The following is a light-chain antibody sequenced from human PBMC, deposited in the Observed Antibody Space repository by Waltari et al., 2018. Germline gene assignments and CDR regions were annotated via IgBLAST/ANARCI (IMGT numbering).Light chain of an antibody. V-gene: IGKV3-20*01. CDR3: QQYSDSPRMYT. Sequence: EIVLTQSPGTLSLSPGERATLSCRASQRVSSGSLAWYQQQPGQAPRPLISGACGRATGIPVRFSGTGSGTDFTLTINGPEPEDFAVYFCQQYSDSPRMYTFGQGTKLEF. J-gene: IGKJ2*01. CDR1: QRVSSGS. CDR2: GAC.